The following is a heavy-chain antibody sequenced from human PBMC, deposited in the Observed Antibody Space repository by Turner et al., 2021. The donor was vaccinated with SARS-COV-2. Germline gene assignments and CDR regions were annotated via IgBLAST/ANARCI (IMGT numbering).Heavy chain of an antibody. CDR1: GGSNSSFY. J-gene: IGHJ6*02. CDR2: IYTSGST. D-gene: IGHD4-17*01. Sequence: QVQLQESGPGQVQPSATLSPACTVSGGSNSSFYWSWPRQPAGKGLEWIGRIYTSGSTNYNPTLKSRVTMSRDTTMNRVTLKLSSVTAADTAVYYCAREWWESTTVTTAADYFGMDVWGQGTTVTVSS. CDR3: AREWWESTTVTTAADYFGMDV. V-gene: IGHV4-4*07.